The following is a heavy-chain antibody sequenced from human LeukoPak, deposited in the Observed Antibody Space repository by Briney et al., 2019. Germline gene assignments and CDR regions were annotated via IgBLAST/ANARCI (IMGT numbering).Heavy chain of an antibody. V-gene: IGHV3-74*01. J-gene: IGHJ3*02. CDR3: ARDLKGPVNDVFDI. CDR2: SNSDGSTT. CDR1: GFTFRTYW. Sequence: GGSLRLSCAASGFTFRTYWMHWVRQATGKALVCVSHSNSDGSTTSYADSVKGRFTISRDNAKNTLYLQMNSLRAEDTAVYYCARDLKGPVNDVFDIWGQGTMVTVSS. D-gene: IGHD4-23*01.